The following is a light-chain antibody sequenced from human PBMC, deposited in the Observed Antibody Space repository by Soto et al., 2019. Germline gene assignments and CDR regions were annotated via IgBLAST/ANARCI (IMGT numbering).Light chain of an antibody. CDR1: SSDVGAYKY. J-gene: IGLJ2*01. CDR3: SSYAGTSIPYVV. Sequence: QSALTQPASVSGSPGQSITISCTGTSSDVGAYKYVSWYQQHADKAPKLLIYDVRSRSSGISDRFSGSKSGNTASLTIIGLQAEDEADYYCSSYAGTSIPYVVFGGGTKLTVL. V-gene: IGLV2-14*03. CDR2: DVR.